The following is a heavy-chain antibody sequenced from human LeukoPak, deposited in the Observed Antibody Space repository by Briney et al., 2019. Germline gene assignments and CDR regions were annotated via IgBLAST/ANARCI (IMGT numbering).Heavy chain of an antibody. D-gene: IGHD2-21*02. CDR3: AKKRVTWKISGAFDI. V-gene: IGHV3-33*06. J-gene: IGHJ3*02. CDR2: IWYDGSNK. Sequence: PGRSLRLSCAASGFTFSSYGMHWVRQAPGNGLEWVAVIWYDGSNKYYADSVKGRFTISGDNSKNTLYLQMNSLRAEDTAVYYCAKKRVTWKISGAFDIWGQGTMVTVSS. CDR1: GFTFSSYG.